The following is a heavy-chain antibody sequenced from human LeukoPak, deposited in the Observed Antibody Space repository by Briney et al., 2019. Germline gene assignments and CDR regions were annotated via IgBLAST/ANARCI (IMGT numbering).Heavy chain of an antibody. V-gene: IGHV4-61*01. CDR2: IYYSGSS. D-gene: IGHD1-26*01. CDR1: GGSVSSGIYS. CDR3: ARGRPFSAGYHFDY. Sequence: PSETLSLTCTVSGGSVSSGIYSWSWIRQPPGKGLGWIGYIYYSGSSNYNPSLMSRVAISVDTSKNQFSLKLGSVTAADAAVYYCARGRPFSAGYHFDYWGQGILVTVSA. J-gene: IGHJ4*02.